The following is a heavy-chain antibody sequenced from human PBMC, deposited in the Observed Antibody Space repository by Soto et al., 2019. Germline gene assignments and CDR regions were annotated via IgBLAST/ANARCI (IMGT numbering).Heavy chain of an antibody. Sequence: GGSLRLSCAASGFTFSSYAMHWVRQAPGKGLEWVAVISYDGSNKYYADSVKGRFTISRDNSKNTLYLQMNSLRAEDTAVYYCARDPYDFRDRLRGYYYGMDVWGQGTTVTVSS. CDR1: GFTFSSYA. CDR2: ISYDGSNK. CDR3: ARDPYDFRDRLRGYYYGMDV. J-gene: IGHJ6*02. D-gene: IGHD3-3*01. V-gene: IGHV3-30-3*01.